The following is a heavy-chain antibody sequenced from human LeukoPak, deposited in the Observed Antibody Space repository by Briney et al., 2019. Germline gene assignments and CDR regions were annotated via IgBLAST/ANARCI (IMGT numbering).Heavy chain of an antibody. CDR2: ISYDGSNK. D-gene: IGHD3-22*01. V-gene: IGHV3-30*18. CDR3: AKSERAYDSSGYLDY. Sequence: GRSLRLSCAASGFTFSSYGMHWVRQAPGKGLEWVAVISYDGSNKYYADSVKGRFTISRDNSKNTLYLQMNSLRAEDTAVYYCAKSERAYDSSGYLDYWGQGTLVTVSS. J-gene: IGHJ4*02. CDR1: GFTFSSYG.